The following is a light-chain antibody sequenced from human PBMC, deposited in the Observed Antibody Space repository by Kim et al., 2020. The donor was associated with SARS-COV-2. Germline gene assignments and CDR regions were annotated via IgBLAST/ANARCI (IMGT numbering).Light chain of an antibody. V-gene: IGLV2-14*03. Sequence: GQSVTHSCTGTSSDVGGYNYVSWYQQHPGKAPKLMIYDVSNRPSGVSNRFSGSKSGNTASLTISGLQAEDEADYYCSSYTSSSPYLFGTGTKVTVL. CDR2: DVS. J-gene: IGLJ1*01. CDR3: SSYTSSSPYL. CDR1: SSDVGGYNY.